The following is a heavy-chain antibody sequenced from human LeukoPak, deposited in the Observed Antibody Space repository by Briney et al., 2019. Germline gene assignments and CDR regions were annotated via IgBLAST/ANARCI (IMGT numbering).Heavy chain of an antibody. CDR2: IYYSGST. Sequence: SETLSLTCTVSGGSISSSSYYWGWIRQPPGKGLEWIGSIYYSGSTYYNPSLKSRVTISVDTSKNQFSLKLSSVTAADTAVYYCARVWFGELQDYYYYYMDVWGKGTTVTVSS. D-gene: IGHD3-10*01. CDR3: ARVWFGELQDYYYYYMDV. CDR1: GGSISSSSYY. V-gene: IGHV4-39*01. J-gene: IGHJ6*03.